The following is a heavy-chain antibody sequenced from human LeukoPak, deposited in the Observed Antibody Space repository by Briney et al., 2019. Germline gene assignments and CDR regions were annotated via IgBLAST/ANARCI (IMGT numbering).Heavy chain of an antibody. CDR3: AKDLTVTSTCYFDS. V-gene: IGHV3-21*01. Sequence: GGSLRLSCAASGFTFSSYSMNWVRQAPGKGLEWVSSINSSSTYIYYVDSVRGRFTISRDNAKNSLYLQMNSLRAEDTAVYYCAKDLTVTSTCYFDSWGQGTLVTVSS. D-gene: IGHD4-11*01. CDR1: GFTFSSYS. J-gene: IGHJ4*02. CDR2: INSSSTYI.